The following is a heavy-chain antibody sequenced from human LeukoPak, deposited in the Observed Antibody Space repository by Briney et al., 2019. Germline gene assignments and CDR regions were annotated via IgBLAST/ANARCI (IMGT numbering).Heavy chain of an antibody. CDR3: AKDFLGVPAVYYFDY. D-gene: IGHD2-2*01. J-gene: IGHJ4*02. V-gene: IGHV3-7*01. CDR1: GFMFRKYW. CDR2: IKEDGDKK. Sequence: GGSLRLSCAASGFMFRKYWMSRVRQAPGKGLEWVANIKEDGDKKYYVDSVKGRFTISRDNSKNTLYLQMNSLRAEDTAVYYCAKDFLGVPAVYYFDYWGQGTLVTVPS.